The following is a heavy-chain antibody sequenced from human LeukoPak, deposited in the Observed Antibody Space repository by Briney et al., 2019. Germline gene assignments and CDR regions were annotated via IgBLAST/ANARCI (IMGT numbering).Heavy chain of an antibody. Sequence: SETLSLTCTVSGGSISSTSYYWGWIRRPPGKGLEWIGSIYYSGSTYYNPSLKSRVTISVDTSRNQFSLKLSSVTAADTAVYYCARLSSPIYYFDYWGQGTLVTVSS. CDR2: IYYSGST. D-gene: IGHD3-3*02. J-gene: IGHJ4*02. V-gene: IGHV4-39*01. CDR1: GGSISSTSYY. CDR3: ARLSSPIYYFDY.